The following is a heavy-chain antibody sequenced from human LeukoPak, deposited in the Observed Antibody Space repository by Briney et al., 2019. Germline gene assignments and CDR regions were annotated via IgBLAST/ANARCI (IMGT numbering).Heavy chain of an antibody. Sequence: GASVKVSCKPSGYSFTRNGISWVRQAPGQGRKWMAWVSANSGDTNYAQNFQDRVTLTTDTSTSTAYMELRSLRSDDTAVYYCARDVNYAFDYWGQGTLVTVSS. CDR2: VSANSGDT. J-gene: IGHJ4*02. CDR1: GYSFTRNG. V-gene: IGHV1-18*01. CDR3: ARDVNYAFDY. D-gene: IGHD3-16*01.